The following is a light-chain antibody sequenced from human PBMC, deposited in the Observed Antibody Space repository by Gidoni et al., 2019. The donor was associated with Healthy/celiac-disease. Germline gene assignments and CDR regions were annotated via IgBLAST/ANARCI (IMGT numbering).Light chain of an antibody. Sequence: EIVLTQSPGTLSLSPGERATLPCRASQCVSSSYLAWYQQKPGQAPRLLIYGASSRATGIPDRFSGSGSGTDFTLTISRLEPEDFAVYYCQQYGSSPQTFGQGTKVEIK. V-gene: IGKV3-20*01. CDR1: QCVSSSY. CDR2: GAS. J-gene: IGKJ1*01. CDR3: QQYGSSPQT.